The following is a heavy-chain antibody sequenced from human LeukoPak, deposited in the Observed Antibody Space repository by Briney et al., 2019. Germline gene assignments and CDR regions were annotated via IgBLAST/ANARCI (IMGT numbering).Heavy chain of an antibody. CDR2: ISWNSGSI. D-gene: IGHD6-6*01. CDR3: AKDYSSSSNYYYYKDV. Sequence: PGRSLRLSCAASGFTFDNYAMHWVRQAPGKGLEWVSGISWNSGSIGYADSVKGRFTISRDNAKNSLYLQMNSLRAEDTALYYCAKDYSSSSNYYYYKDVWGKGTTVTVSS. J-gene: IGHJ6*03. CDR1: GFTFDNYA. V-gene: IGHV3-9*01.